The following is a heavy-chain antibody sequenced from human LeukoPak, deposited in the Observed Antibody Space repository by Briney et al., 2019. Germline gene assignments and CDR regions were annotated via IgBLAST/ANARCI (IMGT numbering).Heavy chain of an antibody. CDR3: ARLRYFDWWGVDY. V-gene: IGHV3-7*01. Sequence: GGSLRLSCAASGFTFSNAWMSWVRQAPGKGLEWVANIKQDGSEKYYVDSVKGRFTISRGNAKNSLYLQMNSLRAEDTAVYYCARLRYFDWWGVDYWGQGTLVTVSS. CDR1: GFTFSNAW. D-gene: IGHD3-9*01. CDR2: IKQDGSEK. J-gene: IGHJ4*02.